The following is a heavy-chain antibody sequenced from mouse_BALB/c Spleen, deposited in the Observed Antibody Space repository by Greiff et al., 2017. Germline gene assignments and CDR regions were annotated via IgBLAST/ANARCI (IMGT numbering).Heavy chain of an antibody. CDR1: GFTFSNYW. CDR3: TRGYYEAMDY. CDR2: IRLKSNNYAT. D-gene: IGHD2-3*01. V-gene: IGHV6-6*02. J-gene: IGHJ4*01. Sequence: EVQLQESGGGLVQPGGSMKLSCVASGFTFSNYWMNWVRQSPEKGLEWVAEIRLKSNNYATHYAESVKGRFTISRDDSKSSVYLQMNNLRAEDTGIYYCTRGYYEAMDYWGQGTSVTVSS.